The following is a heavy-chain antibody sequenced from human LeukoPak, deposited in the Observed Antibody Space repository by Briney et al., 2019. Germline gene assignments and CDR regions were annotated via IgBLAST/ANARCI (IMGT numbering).Heavy chain of an antibody. CDR2: IRYDGSNK. Sequence: GGSLRLSCAASGFTFSSYGMHWVRQAPGKGLEWVAFIRYDGSNKYYADSVKSRFTISRDNSKNTLYLQMNSLRAEDTAVYYCAKAGSGWYNWFDPWGQGTLVTVSS. CDR1: GFTFSSYG. CDR3: AKAGSGWYNWFDP. V-gene: IGHV3-30*02. D-gene: IGHD6-19*01. J-gene: IGHJ5*02.